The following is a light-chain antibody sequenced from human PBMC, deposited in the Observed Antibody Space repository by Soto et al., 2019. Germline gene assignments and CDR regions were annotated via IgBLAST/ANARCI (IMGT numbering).Light chain of an antibody. V-gene: IGLV2-14*01. CDR2: EVT. J-gene: IGLJ1*01. Sequence: QSVLTQPASVSGSPGQSITISCTGTSSDVGGFRYVSWYQQHPRKAPKLIIYEVTNRPSGVSNRFSGSKSGNTASLTISGLQAGDEADYYCSSYTSGANPYVFGSGTKVTVL. CDR3: SSYTSGANPYV. CDR1: SSDVGGFRY.